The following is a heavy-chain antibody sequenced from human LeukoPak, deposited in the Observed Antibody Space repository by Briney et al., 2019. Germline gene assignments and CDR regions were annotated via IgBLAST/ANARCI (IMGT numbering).Heavy chain of an antibody. CDR3: ARAPSDSYGHRDHEY. J-gene: IGHJ4*02. Sequence: GASVKVSCKASGYTFTGYYMHWVRQAPGQGLEWMGWINPNSGGTNYAQKFQGRVTMTRDTSISTAYMELSRLRSDDTAVYYCARAPSDSYGHRDHEYWGQGTLVTVSS. V-gene: IGHV1-2*02. D-gene: IGHD5-18*01. CDR2: INPNSGGT. CDR1: GYTFTGYY.